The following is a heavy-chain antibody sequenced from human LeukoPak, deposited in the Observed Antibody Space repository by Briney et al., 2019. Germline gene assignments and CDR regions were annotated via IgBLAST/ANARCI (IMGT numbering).Heavy chain of an antibody. J-gene: IGHJ4*02. V-gene: IGHV4-4*07. CDR3: ARGSIPADY. Sequence: SETLSLTCTVSGGSLSNYYWSWFRQSAGKGLGWIGRIYSSGSTDYNPSLKSLVTMSVDTSKNQFSLKLSSVTAADTAVYYCARGSIPADYWGQGTLVTVSS. D-gene: IGHD2-21*01. CDR2: IYSSGST. CDR1: GGSLSNYY.